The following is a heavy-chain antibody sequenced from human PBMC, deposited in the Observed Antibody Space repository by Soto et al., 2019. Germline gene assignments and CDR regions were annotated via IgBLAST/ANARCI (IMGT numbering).Heavy chain of an antibody. V-gene: IGHV3-74*01. CDR3: AKDEVSGAGSY. CDR2: ISPDGSST. D-gene: IGHD6-19*01. CDR1: GFPFSTYW. J-gene: IGHJ4*02. Sequence: EVQLAESGGGSVQPGGSLRLSCAASGFPFSTYWMHWVRQDPVKGLVWVSHISPDGSSTNYAASVRGRFIISRDNAKNTLYLQMNSLRAEDTAHYYCAKDEVSGAGSYWGQGTAVTVSS.